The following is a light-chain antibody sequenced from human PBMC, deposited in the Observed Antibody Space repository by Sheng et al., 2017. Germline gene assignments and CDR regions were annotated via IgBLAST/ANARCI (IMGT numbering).Light chain of an antibody. CDR1: QSVGSTD. J-gene: IGKJ5*01. CDR3: QQYGSSPIT. V-gene: IGKV3-20*01. CDR2: GTS. Sequence: EIVLTQSPGTLSLSPGERATVSCRASQSVGSTDLAWYQRKPGQAPRLLIYGTSNRDTGIPDRFSGSGSGTDFTLTISRLQPEDFAVFYCQQYGSSPITFGQGTRLEIK.